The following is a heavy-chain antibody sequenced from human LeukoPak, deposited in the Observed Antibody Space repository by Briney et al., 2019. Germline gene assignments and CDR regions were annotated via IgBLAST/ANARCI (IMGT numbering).Heavy chain of an antibody. Sequence: PSETLSLTCTVPGDSISPYFWNWIRQPAGDRLEWIGRLYTSGTTKYNPSLKSRVNMSLDTSKNQLSLTLSSVTAADTAVYYCVRTLPPLLGAFDIWGQGAMVIVSS. CDR1: GDSISPYF. J-gene: IGHJ3*02. CDR2: LYTSGTT. V-gene: IGHV4-4*07. D-gene: IGHD3-10*01. CDR3: VRTLPPLLGAFDI.